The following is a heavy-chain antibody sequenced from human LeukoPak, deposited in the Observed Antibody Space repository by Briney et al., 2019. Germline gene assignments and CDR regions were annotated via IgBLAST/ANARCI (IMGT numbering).Heavy chain of an antibody. Sequence: GGSLRLSCAASGFNFANHAMSWVRQTPGKGLEWVSAISGGGDITYYADSVTGRFTTSRDNSKDTLFLQMHSLRPGDTAVYYCVREDTPATANYWGQGTLVTISS. CDR3: VREDTPATANY. V-gene: IGHV3-23*01. CDR2: ISGGGDIT. J-gene: IGHJ4*02. D-gene: IGHD2-21*02. CDR1: GFNFANHA.